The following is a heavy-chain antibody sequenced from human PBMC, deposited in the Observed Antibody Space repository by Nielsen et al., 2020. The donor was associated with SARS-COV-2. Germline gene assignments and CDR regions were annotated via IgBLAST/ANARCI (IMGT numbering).Heavy chain of an antibody. Sequence: GGSLRLSCVAFGFTLKPYGMHWVRQAPGKGLEWVVLISYDGSAKYYADSVKGRFTMSRDNSKNTLFLQMDSLRPEDTAVYYCAALGEMLLVLSYGMDVWGRGTTVSVSS. V-gene: IGHV3-30*03. D-gene: IGHD3-10*01. CDR1: GFTLKPYG. CDR3: AALGEMLLVLSYGMDV. CDR2: ISYDGSAK. J-gene: IGHJ6*02.